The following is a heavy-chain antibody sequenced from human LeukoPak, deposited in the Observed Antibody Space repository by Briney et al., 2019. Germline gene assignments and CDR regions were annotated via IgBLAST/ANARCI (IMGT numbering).Heavy chain of an antibody. V-gene: IGHV1-2*02. CDR1: GYIFTGYY. Sequence: ASVKVSCKASGYIFTGYYMHWVRQAPGQGLEWMGWIKPNSGGTSYAQKFRGRVTMTRDTSISTAYMELSSLRSDDTAVYYCARDHLANLASRLFDPWGQGTLVTVSS. CDR2: IKPNSGGT. CDR3: ARDHLANLASRLFDP. J-gene: IGHJ5*02. D-gene: IGHD3-3*01.